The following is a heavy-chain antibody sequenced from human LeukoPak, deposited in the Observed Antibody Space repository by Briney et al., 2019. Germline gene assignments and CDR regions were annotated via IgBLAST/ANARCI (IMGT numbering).Heavy chain of an antibody. CDR1: GCNFSTYW. J-gene: IGHJ4*02. CDR2: IKQGENEK. Sequence: SLTLSCAASGCNFSTYWMSWLRQAPEKGVEWVAYIKQGENEKHYLDSVQGRFTISRNNAKNSLHPQMDRRNGDDTAHYFRARVRTDRSGYFTNYLDCWGEGTLVTV. D-gene: IGHD6-19*01. V-gene: IGHV3-7*01. CDR3: ARVRTDRSGYFTNYLDC.